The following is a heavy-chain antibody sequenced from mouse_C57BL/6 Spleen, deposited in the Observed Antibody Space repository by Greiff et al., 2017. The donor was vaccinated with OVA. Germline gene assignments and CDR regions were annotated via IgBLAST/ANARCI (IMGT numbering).Heavy chain of an antibody. J-gene: IGHJ2*01. CDR1: GYTFTSYW. CDR2: IDPSDSYT. D-gene: IGHD1-1*01. Sequence: QVQLQQPGAELVKPGASVKLSCKASGYTFTSYWMQWVKQRPGQGLEWIGEIDPSDSYTNYNQKFKGKATLTVDTSSSTAYMQLSSLTSEDSAVYYCARFITTVEDYFDYWGKGTTLTVSS. V-gene: IGHV1-50*01. CDR3: ARFITTVEDYFDY.